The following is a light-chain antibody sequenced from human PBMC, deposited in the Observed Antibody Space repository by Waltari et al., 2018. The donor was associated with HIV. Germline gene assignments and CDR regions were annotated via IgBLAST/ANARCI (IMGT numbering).Light chain of an antibody. CDR1: RSNIGAGYD. J-gene: IGLJ3*02. V-gene: IGLV1-40*01. CDR2: GNT. CDR3: QSYDISLSAV. Sequence: QSVLTQPPSVSGAPGQRVTISCTGSRSNIGAGYDVHWYQHLPGTAPKLLIYGNTNRPSGVPDRFSGSKSGTSASLAITGLQAEDEADYYCQSYDISLSAVFGGGTKLTVL.